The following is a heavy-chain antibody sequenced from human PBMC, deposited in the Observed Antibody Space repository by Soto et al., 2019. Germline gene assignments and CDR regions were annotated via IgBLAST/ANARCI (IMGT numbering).Heavy chain of an antibody. J-gene: IGHJ5*01. CDR2: ISAYNGNT. V-gene: IGHV1-18*04. CDR1: GYTFTSYY. CDR3: ATDTTPPDS. D-gene: IGHD2-2*01. Sequence: ASVKVSCKASGYTFTSYYMHWVRQAPGQGLEWMGWISAYNGNTNYAQKLQGRVTMTTDTSTSTAYMELRSLRSDDTAVYYCATDTTPPDSRGQGTLVTVSS.